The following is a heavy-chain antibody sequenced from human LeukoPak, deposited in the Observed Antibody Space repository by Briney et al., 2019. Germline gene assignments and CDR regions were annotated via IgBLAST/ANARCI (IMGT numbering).Heavy chain of an antibody. CDR1: GFTFSSYS. D-gene: IGHD3-22*01. V-gene: IGHV3-21*01. CDR3: APICSSGNCSQTRFDY. CDR2: ISSSGASI. J-gene: IGHJ4*02. Sequence: PGGALRLSCAASGFTFSSYSMNWVRQAPGEGVGWVSFISSSGASIYYADSVKGRFTVSRDNAKNSLYLQMNSLGVEDTAMYYCAPICSSGNCSQTRFDYWGQGTLVTVSS.